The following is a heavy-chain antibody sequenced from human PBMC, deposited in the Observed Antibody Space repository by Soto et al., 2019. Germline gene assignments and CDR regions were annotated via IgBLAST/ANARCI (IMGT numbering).Heavy chain of an antibody. Sequence: GGSLRLSCAASGFMFSDYYMSWIRQAPGKGLEWVSYISSGGSTKYYADSVKGRFTISRDNAKNSLSLQMSRLRAEDTAIYYCARGAGGFYAPVCRSYSQGAFDVWGQGTMVTVSS. J-gene: IGHJ3*01. CDR3: ARGAGGFYAPVCRSYSQGAFDV. V-gene: IGHV3-11*01. D-gene: IGHD2-21*01. CDR2: ISSGGSTK. CDR1: GFMFSDYY.